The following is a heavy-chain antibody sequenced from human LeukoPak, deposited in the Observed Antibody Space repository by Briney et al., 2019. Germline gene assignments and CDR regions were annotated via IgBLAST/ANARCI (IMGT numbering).Heavy chain of an antibody. Sequence: GGSLRLSRAASKFTFRTYAMHWVRQAPGKGLEYVSAVSSDGGSTYYANSVKGRFTISRDNSKNTLYLQMGSLRAEDMAVYYCAREGYDTGFDIWGQGIMVTVSS. CDR2: VSSDGGST. CDR3: AREGYDTGFDI. D-gene: IGHD3-22*01. V-gene: IGHV3-64*01. J-gene: IGHJ3*02. CDR1: KFTFRTYA.